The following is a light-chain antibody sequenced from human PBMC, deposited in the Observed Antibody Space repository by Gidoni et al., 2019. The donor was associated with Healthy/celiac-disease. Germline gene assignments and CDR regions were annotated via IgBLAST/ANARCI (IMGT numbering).Light chain of an antibody. V-gene: IGLV1-40*01. Sequence: QSVLTQPPSVSGAPGQRVTISCTGSSSNIGAGYDVHWYQQLPGTAPNLLIYGNSNRPSGVPDRFSGSKSGTSASLALTGLQAEDEADYYCQSYDSSLSCSSVFGTGTKVTVL. CDR1: SSNIGAGYD. CDR2: GNS. CDR3: QSYDSSLSCSSV. J-gene: IGLJ1*01.